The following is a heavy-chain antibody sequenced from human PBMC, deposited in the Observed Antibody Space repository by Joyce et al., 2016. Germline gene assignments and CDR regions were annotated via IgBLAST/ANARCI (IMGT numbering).Heavy chain of an antibody. CDR3: ARDKQLAAGATRYFDN. D-gene: IGHD2-15*01. Sequence: YYNPSLKSRVTISLDKSKNQFYLNLTSVTAADTAVYYCARDKQLAAGATRYFDNWGRGALVTVSS. J-gene: IGHJ4*02. V-gene: IGHV4/OR15-8*02.